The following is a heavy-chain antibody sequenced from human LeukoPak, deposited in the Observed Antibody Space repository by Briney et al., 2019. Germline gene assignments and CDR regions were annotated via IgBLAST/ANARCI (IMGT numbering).Heavy chain of an antibody. D-gene: IGHD6-19*01. CDR3: AKGAVAGKDFDY. Sequence: PGGSLRLSCAASGFTFDDYAMHWVRQAPGKGLEWVSGISCSSGSIGYADSVKGRFTISRDNAKNSLYLQTNSLRAEDTALYYCAKGAVAGKDFDYWGQGTLVTVSS. J-gene: IGHJ4*02. CDR2: ISCSSGSI. CDR1: GFTFDDYA. V-gene: IGHV3-9*01.